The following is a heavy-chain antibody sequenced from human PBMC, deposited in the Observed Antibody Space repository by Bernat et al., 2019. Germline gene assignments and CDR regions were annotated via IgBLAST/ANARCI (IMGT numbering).Heavy chain of an antibody. CDR3: AKDLLVGAHLRSGMDV. J-gene: IGHJ6*02. CDR2: ISGSGGSP. D-gene: IGHD1-26*01. Sequence: EVQLLESGGGLVQPGGSLRLSCAASGFTFSSYAMSWVRQAPGKGLEWVSAISGSGGSPYYADSVKGRFTISRDNSTNTLYLQMNSLRAEDTAVYYCAKDLLVGAHLRSGMDVWGQGTTVTVSS. V-gene: IGHV3-23*01. CDR1: GFTFSSYA.